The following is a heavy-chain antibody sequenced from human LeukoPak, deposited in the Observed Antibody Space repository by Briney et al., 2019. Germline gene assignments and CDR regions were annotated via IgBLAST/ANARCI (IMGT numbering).Heavy chain of an antibody. J-gene: IGHJ1*01. CDR3: ARDSLAYCGGDCYSVYFQH. D-gene: IGHD2-21*02. Sequence: GGSLRLSCAASGFTFSSYGMHWVCQAPGKGLEWGAVIWYDGSNKYYADSVTGRFTISRDNSKNTLYLQMNSLRAEDTAVYYCARDSLAYCGGDCYSVYFQHWGQGTLVTVSS. CDR2: IWYDGSNK. V-gene: IGHV3-33*01. CDR1: GFTFSSYG.